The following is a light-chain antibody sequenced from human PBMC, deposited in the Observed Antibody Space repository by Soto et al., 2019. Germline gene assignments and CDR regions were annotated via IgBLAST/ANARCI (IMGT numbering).Light chain of an antibody. CDR1: TGAVATGHY. CDR2: DTN. Sequence: QTVVTQEPSLTVSPGGTVTLTCASNTGAVATGHYPYWFQQKPGQAPKTLIYDTNNRHSWTPARFSGSLLGGKAALTLSGAQPEDEADYYCSLSHSGFRVFGAGTKLTVL. V-gene: IGLV7-46*01. CDR3: SLSHSGFRV. J-gene: IGLJ3*02.